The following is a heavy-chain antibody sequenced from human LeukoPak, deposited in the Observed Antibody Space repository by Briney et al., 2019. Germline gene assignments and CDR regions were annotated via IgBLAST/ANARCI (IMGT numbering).Heavy chain of an antibody. J-gene: IGHJ6*02. CDR1: GFTFSSYA. D-gene: IGHD3-10*01. V-gene: IGHV3-30-3*01. CDR3: ARDRARPDYYYYYGMDV. CDR2: ISYDGSNK. Sequence: PGGSLRLSCAASGFTFSSYAMHWVRQAPGKGLEWVAVISYDGSNKYYADSVKGRFTISRDNSKNTLYLQMNSLRAEDTAVYHCARDRARPDYYYYYGMDVWGQGTTVTVSS.